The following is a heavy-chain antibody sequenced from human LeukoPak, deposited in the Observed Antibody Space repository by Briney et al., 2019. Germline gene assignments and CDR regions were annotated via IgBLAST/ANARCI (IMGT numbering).Heavy chain of an antibody. J-gene: IGHJ4*02. Sequence: GGSLRLSCAASGFTFSNYWMSWVRQAPGKGLQWVANINQDGSDKYYVDSVKGRFTISRDNAKNSLYLQMNSLRAEDTAIYYCVREXTXVAIREPSPRGQGTLVTVSS. CDR3: VREXTXVAIREPSP. V-gene: IGHV3-7*01. CDR1: GFTFSNYW. CDR2: INQDGSDK. D-gene: IGHD1-14*01.